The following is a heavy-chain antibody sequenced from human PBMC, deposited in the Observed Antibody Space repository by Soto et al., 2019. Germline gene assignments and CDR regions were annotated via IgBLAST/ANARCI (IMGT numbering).Heavy chain of an antibody. V-gene: IGHV3-30-3*01. J-gene: IGHJ4*01. CDR3: ARDSEDLASNFDY. CDR2: ISYDGSNK. Sequence: GGSLRLSCAASVFTFSSYAMHWVRQAPGKGLEWVAVISYDGSNKYYADSVKGRFTISRDNAKNSLYLEMNSLRAEDTAVYYCARDSEDLASNFDYRGDAIPVTVSS. CDR1: VFTFSSYA.